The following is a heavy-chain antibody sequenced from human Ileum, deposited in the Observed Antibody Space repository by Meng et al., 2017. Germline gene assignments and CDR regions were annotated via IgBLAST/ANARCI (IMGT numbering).Heavy chain of an antibody. V-gene: IGHV1-8*03. Sequence: GQLVQSGAEVRKPGASGKVSCEASGYTFTSYDINWVRQATGQGLEWMGWMNPNSGNTGYAQKFQGRVTITRNTSISTAYMELSSLRSEDTAVYYCARGSGSSWSDFDYWGQGTLVTVSS. CDR1: GYTFTSYD. D-gene: IGHD6-13*01. J-gene: IGHJ4*02. CDR3: ARGSGSSWSDFDY. CDR2: MNPNSGNT.